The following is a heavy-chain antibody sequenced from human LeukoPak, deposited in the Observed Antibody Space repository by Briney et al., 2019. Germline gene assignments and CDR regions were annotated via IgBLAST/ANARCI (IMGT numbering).Heavy chain of an antibody. CDR1: GYTFTSYG. Sequence: GASVKVSCKASGYTFTSYGISWVRQAPGQGLEWMGWISAYNGNTNYAQKLQGRVTMTTDTSTSTAYMELRSLRSDDTAVYYCARGIAAAGRTPFLYYYMDVWGKGTTVTVSS. J-gene: IGHJ6*03. CDR2: ISAYNGNT. CDR3: ARGIAAAGRTPFLYYYMDV. V-gene: IGHV1-18*01. D-gene: IGHD6-13*01.